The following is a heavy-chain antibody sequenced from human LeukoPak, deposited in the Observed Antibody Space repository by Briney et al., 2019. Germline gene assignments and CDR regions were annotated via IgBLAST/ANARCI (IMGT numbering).Heavy chain of an antibody. CDR1: GFIFSSYP. J-gene: IGHJ4*02. Sequence: PGGSLRLSCSTSGFIFSSYPMHWVRQSPGKGLEYVSGITSNGDSTNYADSVKGRFTISRDNSKNTLSLHMSSLRAEDTAVYYCVKDQGEYSSSWYYFDNWGQGTLVTVSS. CDR2: ITSNGDST. V-gene: IGHV3-64D*06. D-gene: IGHD6-13*01. CDR3: VKDQGEYSSSWYYFDN.